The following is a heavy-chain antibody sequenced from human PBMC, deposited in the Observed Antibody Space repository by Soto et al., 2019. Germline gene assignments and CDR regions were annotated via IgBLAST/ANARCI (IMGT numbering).Heavy chain of an antibody. CDR3: ARLDTIFGVVTRYGMDV. J-gene: IGHJ6*02. CDR1: GYSFTSYW. V-gene: IGHV5-51*01. Sequence: PGESLKISCKGSGYSFTSYWIGWVRQMPGKGLEWMGIIYPGDSDTRYRPSFQGQVTISPDKSISTAYLQWSSLKASDTAMYYCARLDTIFGVVTRYGMDVRGQGTTVTVSS. CDR2: IYPGDSDT. D-gene: IGHD3-3*01.